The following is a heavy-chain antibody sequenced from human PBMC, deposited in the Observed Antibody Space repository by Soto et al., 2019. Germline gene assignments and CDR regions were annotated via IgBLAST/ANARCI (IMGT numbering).Heavy chain of an antibody. J-gene: IGHJ1*01. Sequence: QVQLVESGGGVVQPGRSLRLSCAASGFTFSSYGMHWVRQAPGKGLEWVAVISYDGSDKYYADSVKGRFTISRDNSNNTLYLPRDSLRAEDTAGYYCAKGVVVATPSFQHWGPGTLVTVSA. CDR3: AKGVVVATPSFQH. V-gene: IGHV3-30*18. D-gene: IGHD2-15*01. CDR2: ISYDGSDK. CDR1: GFTFSSYG.